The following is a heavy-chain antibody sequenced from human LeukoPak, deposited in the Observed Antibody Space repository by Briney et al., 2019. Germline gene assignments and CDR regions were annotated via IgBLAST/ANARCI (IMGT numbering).Heavy chain of an antibody. Sequence: PSETLSHTCTVSGGSISSSSYSWGWIRQPPGKGLEWIGSIYYSGTTYYNPSLKSRVTISVDTSKIQFSLKLSSVAATDTAVYFCARLRFDFWSGYTHPYFDYWGQGTLVTVSS. V-gene: IGHV4-39*01. J-gene: IGHJ4*02. CDR2: IYYSGTT. D-gene: IGHD3-3*01. CDR1: GGSISSSSYS. CDR3: ARLRFDFWSGYTHPYFDY.